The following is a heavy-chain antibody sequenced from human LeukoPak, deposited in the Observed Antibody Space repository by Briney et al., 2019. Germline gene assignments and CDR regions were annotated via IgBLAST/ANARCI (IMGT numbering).Heavy chain of an antibody. CDR2: ISGSGGST. CDR3: ASRVATGGYHYFDY. V-gene: IGHV3-23*01. J-gene: IGHJ4*02. D-gene: IGHD5-12*01. CDR1: GFAFSTYA. Sequence: PGGSLRLSCAASGFAFSTYAMSWVRRAPGKGLEWVSVISGSGGSTYYADSVKGRFTISRDNAKNSLFLQMNSLRAEDTAVYYCASRVATGGYHYFDYWGQGTLVTVSS.